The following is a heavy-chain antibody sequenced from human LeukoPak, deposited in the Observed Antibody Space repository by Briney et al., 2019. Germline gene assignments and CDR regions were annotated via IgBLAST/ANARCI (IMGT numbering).Heavy chain of an antibody. CDR2: VSWNGYKK. V-gene: IGHV3-20*04. D-gene: IGHD2-15*01. J-gene: IGHJ5*02. CDR1: GFTLDDYE. CDR3: AGDPFCGSTVGCYFEDWFDP. Sequence: GGSLRLSCAASGFTLDDYEISWVRQVPGRGLEWVSGVSWNGYKKRYADSVKGPFALSRDNTKKSLFLQIGRLRADGPALYYSAGDPFCGSTVGCYFEDWFDPWGPGTLVTVSS.